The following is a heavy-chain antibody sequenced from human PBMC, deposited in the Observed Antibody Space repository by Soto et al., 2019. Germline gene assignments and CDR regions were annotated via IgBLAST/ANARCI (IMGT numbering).Heavy chain of an antibody. D-gene: IGHD1-1*01. CDR2: IDPSDSQT. CDR3: ARGQSAVDVFFPTPVPFDP. CDR1: GYSFAGYW. V-gene: IGHV5-10-1*01. Sequence: PGESLKISCKGSGYSFAGYWITWVRQKPGKGLEWMGRIDPSDSQTYYSPSFRGHVTISVTKSITTVFLQWSSLRASDTGIYYCARGQSAVDVFFPTPVPFDPWGPGTPVTVSS. J-gene: IGHJ5*02.